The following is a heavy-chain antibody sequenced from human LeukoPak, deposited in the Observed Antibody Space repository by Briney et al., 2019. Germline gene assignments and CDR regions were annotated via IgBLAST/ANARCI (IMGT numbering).Heavy chain of an antibody. CDR1: GFTFSSYG. D-gene: IGHD3-3*01. Sequence: GGSLRLSCAASGFTFSSYGMHWVRQAPGKGLEWVAVISYDGSNKYYADSVKGRFTISRDNAKNSLYLQMNSLRAEDTAVYYCARSAPPNYDFWSGYYPNYYYYGMDVWGQGTTVTVSS. CDR3: ARSAPPNYDFWSGYYPNYYYYGMDV. V-gene: IGHV3-30*03. J-gene: IGHJ6*02. CDR2: ISYDGSNK.